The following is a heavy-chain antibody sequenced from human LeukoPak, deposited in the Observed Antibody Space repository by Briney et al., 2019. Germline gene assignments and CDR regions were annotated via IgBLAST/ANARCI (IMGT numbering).Heavy chain of an antibody. CDR1: GGSISSGDYY. J-gene: IGHJ5*02. Sequence: PSETLSLTCIVSGGSISSGDYYWRWLRQPPGKGLEWIGYIYYSGSTFYNPSLKSRITISVDTSKQRFSLKLSSVTAGDTAVYYCARVRRGTMVRGVSCWFVPWGQGTLVTVSS. CDR2: IYYSGST. CDR3: ARVRRGTMVRGVSCWFVP. V-gene: IGHV4-30-4*01. D-gene: IGHD3-10*01.